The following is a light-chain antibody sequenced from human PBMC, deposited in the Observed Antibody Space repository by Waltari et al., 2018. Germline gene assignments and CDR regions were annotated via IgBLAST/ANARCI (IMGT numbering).Light chain of an antibody. CDR1: SSDVGGYNY. Sequence: QSALTQPASVSGSPGQSITISCTGTSSDVGGYNYFSWYQQHPGKAPKLMIYDVSNRPSGVSNRFSGSKSGNTASLTISGLQAEDEADYYCSSYTSSSTLRVFGTGTKVTVL. CDR2: DVS. V-gene: IGLV2-14*03. J-gene: IGLJ1*01. CDR3: SSYTSSSTLRV.